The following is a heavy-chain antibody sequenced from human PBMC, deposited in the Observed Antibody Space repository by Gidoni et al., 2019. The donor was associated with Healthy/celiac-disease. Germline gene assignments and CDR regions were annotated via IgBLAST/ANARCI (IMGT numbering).Heavy chain of an antibody. J-gene: IGHJ4*02. CDR3: ARNVG. CDR2: ISSSSSYI. V-gene: IGHV3-21*01. Sequence: EVQLVESGGGLVKPGGSLRPSCAASGFTFSSYSMNWVRQATGKGLGGVSSISSSSSYIYYADSVKGRFTISRDNAKNSRYLQMSSLRAEDTAVYYCARNVGWGQGTLVTVSS. CDR1: GFTFSSYS.